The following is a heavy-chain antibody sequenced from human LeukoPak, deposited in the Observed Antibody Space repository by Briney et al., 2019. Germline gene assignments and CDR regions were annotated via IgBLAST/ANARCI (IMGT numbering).Heavy chain of an antibody. Sequence: GGSLRLSCAASGFSFGDNDMSWIRQAPGKGLELVSYISSSISYTNYADSVKDRFTISRDNAKNSLYLQMNSLRAEDTAVYYCARIRSGYYDLWGRGTLVTVSS. V-gene: IGHV3-11*03. CDR2: ISSSISYT. CDR3: ARIRSGYYDL. J-gene: IGHJ2*01. CDR1: GFSFGDND.